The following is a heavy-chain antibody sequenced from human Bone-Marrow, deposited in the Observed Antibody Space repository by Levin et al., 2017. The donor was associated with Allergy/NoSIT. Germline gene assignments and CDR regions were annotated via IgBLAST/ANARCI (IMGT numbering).Heavy chain of an antibody. Sequence: GESLKISCAASGFTFSSYSMNWVRQAPGKGLEWVSSISSSSSYIYYADSVKGRFTISRDNAKNSLYLQMNSLRAEDTAVYYCARDLRHDYAIDYWGQGTLVTVSS. CDR2: ISSSSSYI. J-gene: IGHJ4*02. CDR3: ARDLRHDYAIDY. V-gene: IGHV3-21*01. CDR1: GFTFSSYS. D-gene: IGHD4-17*01.